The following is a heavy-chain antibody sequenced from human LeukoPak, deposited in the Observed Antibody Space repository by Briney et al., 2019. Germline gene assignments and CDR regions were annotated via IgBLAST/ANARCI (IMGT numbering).Heavy chain of an antibody. CDR3: ASSPSGYWWNFDC. D-gene: IGHD3-22*01. CDR1: GGPISSNNYY. Sequence: MTSETLSLTCTVSGGPISSNNYYWGWIRQPPGKGLEWIGSIYYSGSTYNNPSLKSRVTISVDTTKNQFSLKLTSVTAADTAVYYCASSPSGYWWNFDCWGQGTLVTVSS. CDR2: IYYSGST. J-gene: IGHJ4*02. V-gene: IGHV4-39*01.